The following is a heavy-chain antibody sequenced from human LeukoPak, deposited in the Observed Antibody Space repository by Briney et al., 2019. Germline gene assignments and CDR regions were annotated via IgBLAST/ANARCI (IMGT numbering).Heavy chain of an antibody. V-gene: IGHV3-23*01. J-gene: IGHJ4*02. D-gene: IGHD1-26*01. CDR3: AKDLGGSDLFDY. CDR1: GFTFSSYA. Sequence: GGSLRLSCAASGFTFSSYAMSWARQAPGKGLEWVSAISGSGGSTYYADSVKGRFTISRDNSKNTLYLQMNSLRAEDTAVYYCAKDLGGSDLFDYWGQGTLVTVSS. CDR2: ISGSGGST.